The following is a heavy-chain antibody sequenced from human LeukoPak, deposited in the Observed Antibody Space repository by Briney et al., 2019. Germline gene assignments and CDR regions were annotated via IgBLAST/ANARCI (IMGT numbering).Heavy chain of an antibody. CDR3: ARYCRVVLVVPVARGDYFDY. V-gene: IGHV4-39*01. J-gene: IGHJ4*02. CDR2: MSYSGAT. D-gene: IGHD2-2*01. Sequence: SETLSLTCTVSGGSISSSSYHWGWIRHSPGEGLQWITSMSYSGATYYNPSLQSRVTISVDTSKNQFSLKLYSVTAADTAVYYCARYCRVVLVVPVARGDYFDYLGQGTLVTVSS. CDR1: GGSISSSSYH.